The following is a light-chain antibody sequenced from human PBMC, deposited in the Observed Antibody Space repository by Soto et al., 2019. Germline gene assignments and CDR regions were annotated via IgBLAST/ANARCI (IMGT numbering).Light chain of an antibody. CDR3: QQYYSIPRT. J-gene: IGKJ1*01. CDR2: WAS. CDR1: QSVLYSSDNKNY. Sequence: DIVMTQSPDSLAVSLGERATINCKYSQSVLYSSDNKNYLGWFQQKQGQPPKLLIYWASTRESGVPDRFSGSGSGTDFTLTISSLQAEDVAVYYCQQYYSIPRTFGQGTKVEIK. V-gene: IGKV4-1*01.